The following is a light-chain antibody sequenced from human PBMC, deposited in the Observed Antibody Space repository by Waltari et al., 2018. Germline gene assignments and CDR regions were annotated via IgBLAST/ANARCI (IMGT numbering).Light chain of an antibody. CDR1: QSICPY. J-gene: IGKJ1*01. V-gene: IGKV1-39*01. CDR2: DAS. Sequence: DIEMTQSPSSLSASVGDRVIITCRASQSICPYINWYQQKPGTAPKLLIYDASILQTGVPSKFSGSGSGTVFTLTISSLQPEDFATYYCQQNSNVPPTFGLGTKVEIK. CDR3: QQNSNVPPT.